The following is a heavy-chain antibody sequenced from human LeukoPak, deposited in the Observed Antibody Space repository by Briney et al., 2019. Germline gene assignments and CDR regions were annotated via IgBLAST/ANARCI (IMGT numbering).Heavy chain of an antibody. J-gene: IGHJ3*02. V-gene: IGHV4-30-4*08. CDR3: ARPSITMVRGVISAFDI. Sequence: SQTLSLTCTVSGGSISSGDYYWSWIRQPPGKGLGWIGYIYYSGSTYYNPSLKSRVTISVDTSKNQFSLKLSSVTAADTAVYYCARPSITMVRGVISAFDIWGQGTMVTVSS. D-gene: IGHD3-10*01. CDR2: IYYSGST. CDR1: GGSISSGDYY.